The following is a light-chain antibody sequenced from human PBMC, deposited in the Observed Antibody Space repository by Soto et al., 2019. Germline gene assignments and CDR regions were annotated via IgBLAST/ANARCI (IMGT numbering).Light chain of an antibody. J-gene: IGKJ5*01. CDR3: HQRQYWPPIT. CDR1: QSVSSY. Sequence: TPAFSSGGRATPSRRASQSVSSYVAWYQQTPGQAPRLLIYDASNRATGIPARFSGSGSGTDFTLTISSLEPEDFAVYYCHQRQYWPPITFGQGTRLEVK. V-gene: IGKV3-11*01. CDR2: DAS.